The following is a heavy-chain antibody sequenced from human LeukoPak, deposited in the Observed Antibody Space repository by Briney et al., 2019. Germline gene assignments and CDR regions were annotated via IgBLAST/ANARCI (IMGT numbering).Heavy chain of an antibody. CDR3: TRGVGSILNKEAFDI. V-gene: IGHV1-8*01. CDR1: GYTFTSYD. CDR2: MNPKSGNA. Sequence: PVASVKVSCKASGYTFTSYDINWVRQATGQGLEWMGWMNPKSGNAGYAQSFQGRVTMTRNTSVTTAYMELTSLTSEDTAMYYCTRGVGSILNKEAFDIWGQGTVVTVSS. J-gene: IGHJ3*02. D-gene: IGHD3-3*01.